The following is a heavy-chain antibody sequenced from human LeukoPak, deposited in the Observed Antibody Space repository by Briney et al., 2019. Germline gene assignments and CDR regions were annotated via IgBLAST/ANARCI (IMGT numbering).Heavy chain of an antibody. D-gene: IGHD1-26*01. Sequence: PSETLSLTCTVSGGSISGYYWSWIRQPPGKGLEWIGYIYYSGSTNYNPSLKSRVTISVDTSKNQFSLKLSSVTAADTAVYYCARHPATGLLDYWGQGTLVTVSS. CDR2: IYYSGST. V-gene: IGHV4-59*08. J-gene: IGHJ4*02. CDR3: ARHPATGLLDY. CDR1: GGSISGYY.